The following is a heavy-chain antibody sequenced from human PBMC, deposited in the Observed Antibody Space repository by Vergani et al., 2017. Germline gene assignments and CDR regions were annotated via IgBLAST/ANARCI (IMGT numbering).Heavy chain of an antibody. Sequence: EVQLQESGGGLVKPGGSLRVSCAASGFSFSTYSINWVRQAPGKGLEWVSSISGRSNYIYYADSLKGRFTISRDNSKNSVYLQMNSLRAEDTAIYYCARKKYYDSKDYYQVVPFDYWGQGTLVTVSS. CDR3: ARKKYYDSKDYYQVVPFDY. D-gene: IGHD3-22*01. V-gene: IGHV3-21*06. J-gene: IGHJ4*02. CDR2: ISGRSNYI. CDR1: GFSFSTYS.